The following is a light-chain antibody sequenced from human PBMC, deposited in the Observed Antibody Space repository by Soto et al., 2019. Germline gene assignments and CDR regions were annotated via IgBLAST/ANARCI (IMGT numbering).Light chain of an antibody. Sequence: VLTQSPGTLSVSPGERATLSCRASQSVSSSYLAWYKQKPGQAPRLLIYGASSRATGIPDRFSGSGSGTEFTLTISRLEPEDFEVYYCQQYNNWPETFGQGTKVDIK. CDR1: QSVSSSY. J-gene: IGKJ1*01. CDR3: QQYNNWPET. V-gene: IGKV3-20*01. CDR2: GAS.